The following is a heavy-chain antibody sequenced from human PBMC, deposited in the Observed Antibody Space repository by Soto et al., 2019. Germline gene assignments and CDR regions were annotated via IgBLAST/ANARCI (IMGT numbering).Heavy chain of an antibody. CDR1: GGSFSGYY. CDR3: ARGQIAARPKFDP. D-gene: IGHD6-6*01. CDR2: INHSGST. Sequence: SETLSLTCAVCGGSFSGYYWSWIRQPPGKGLEWIGEINHSGSTNYNPSLKSRVTISVDTSKNQFSLKLSSVTAADTAVYYCARGQIAARPKFDPWGQGTLVTVSS. J-gene: IGHJ5*02. V-gene: IGHV4-34*01.